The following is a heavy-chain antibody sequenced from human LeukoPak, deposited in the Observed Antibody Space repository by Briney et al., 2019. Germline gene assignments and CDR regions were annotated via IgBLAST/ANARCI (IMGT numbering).Heavy chain of an antibody. CDR3: ARDRLTYYDILTGYYTLPDY. CDR2: ISYDGSNK. J-gene: IGHJ4*02. V-gene: IGHV3-30*04. Sequence: GGSLRLSCAASGFTFSSYAMHWVRQAPGKGLEWVAVISYDGSNKYYADSVKGRFTISRDNSKNTLYLQMNSLRAEDTAVYYCARDRLTYYDILTGYYTLPDYRGQGTLVTVSS. CDR1: GFTFSSYA. D-gene: IGHD3-9*01.